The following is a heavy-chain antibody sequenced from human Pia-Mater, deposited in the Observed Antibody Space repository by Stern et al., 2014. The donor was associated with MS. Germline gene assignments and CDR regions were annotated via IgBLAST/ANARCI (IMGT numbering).Heavy chain of an antibody. CDR3: ARGVTAVTNYVPNWCFDL. D-gene: IGHD4-11*01. V-gene: IGHV4-39*02. Sequence: VQLEESGPGLVKPSETLSLTCTVSGGSITNRDYWGWIRQSPGKGLEWIGSVYYSGITYYRPSLKSRATISIDTPRNQFFLRLTSVTATDTAVYFCARGVTAVTNYVPNWCFDLWGRGTLVTVSS. CDR1: GGSITNRDY. J-gene: IGHJ2*01. CDR2: VYYSGIT.